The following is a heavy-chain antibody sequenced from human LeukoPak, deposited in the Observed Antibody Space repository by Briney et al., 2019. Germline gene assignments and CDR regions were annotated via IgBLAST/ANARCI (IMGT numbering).Heavy chain of an antibody. D-gene: IGHD6-13*01. J-gene: IGHJ4*02. V-gene: IGHV3-33*01. CDR3: ARWDISAADIDY. CDR2: IRFDGSHV. Sequence: PGGSLRLSCAASGFTFSSYGMHCVRQSPGKGLWWVVVIRFDGSHVYYGDSVKGRFTISRDNSKKTLFLQMDSLRAEDTAVYYCARWDISAADIDYWGQRTLVTVSA. CDR1: GFTFSSYG.